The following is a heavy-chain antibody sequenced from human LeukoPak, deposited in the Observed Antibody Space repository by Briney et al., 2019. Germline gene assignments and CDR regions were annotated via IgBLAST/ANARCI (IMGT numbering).Heavy chain of an antibody. J-gene: IGHJ4*02. CDR2: ISYDGSNK. CDR1: GFTFSSYG. D-gene: IGHD4-17*01. V-gene: IGHV3-30*18. Sequence: PGRSLRLSCAASGFTFSSYGMHWVRQAPGTGLEWVAVISYDGSNKYYADSVKGRFTISRDNSKNTLYLQMNSLRAEDTAVYYCAKFVTTVSNFDYWGQGTLVTVSS. CDR3: AKFVTTVSNFDY.